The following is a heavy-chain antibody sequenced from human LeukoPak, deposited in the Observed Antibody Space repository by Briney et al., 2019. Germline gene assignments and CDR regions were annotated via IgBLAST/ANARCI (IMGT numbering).Heavy chain of an antibody. CDR1: GGTFSSYA. D-gene: IGHD2-15*01. V-gene: IGHV1-69*06. CDR2: IIPIFGTA. CDR3: ARDSSYCSGGSCYSAWFDP. Sequence: SVKVSCKASGGTFSSYAISWVRQAPGQGLEWMGGIIPIFGTANYAQKFQGRVTITADKSTSTAYMELSSLRSEDTAVYYCARDSSYCSGGSCYSAWFDPWGQGTLVTVSS. J-gene: IGHJ5*02.